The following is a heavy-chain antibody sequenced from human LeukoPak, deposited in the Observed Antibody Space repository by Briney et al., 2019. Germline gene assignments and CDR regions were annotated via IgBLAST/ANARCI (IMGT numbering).Heavy chain of an antibody. CDR2: ISSSSSYI. CDR1: GFTFSSYS. CDR3: ARGGEWLRRFDY. V-gene: IGHV3-21*01. D-gene: IGHD5-12*01. J-gene: IGHJ4*02. Sequence: GGSLRLSCAAPGFTFSSYSMNWVRQAPGKGLEWVSSISSSSSYIYYADSVKGRFTISRDNAKNSLYLQMNSLRAEDTAVYYCARGGEWLRRFDYWGQGTLVTVSS.